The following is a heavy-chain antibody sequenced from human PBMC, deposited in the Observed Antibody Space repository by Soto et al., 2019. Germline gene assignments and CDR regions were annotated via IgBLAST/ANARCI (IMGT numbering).Heavy chain of an antibody. V-gene: IGHV1-58*01. CDR3: AEHYGSSTSSGTLDI. CDR1: GFTFTSSA. CDR2: IVVGSGNT. J-gene: IGHJ3*02. D-gene: IGHD6-6*01. Sequence: ASVKVSCKASGFTFTSSAVQWVRQARGQRLEWIGWIVVGSGNTNYAQKFQERVTITRDMSTSTAYMELSSLRSEDTAAYYCAEHYGSSTSSGTLDIWGQGTMVTVSS.